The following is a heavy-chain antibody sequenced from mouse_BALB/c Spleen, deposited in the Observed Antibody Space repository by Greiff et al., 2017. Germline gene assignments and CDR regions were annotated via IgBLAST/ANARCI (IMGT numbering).Heavy chain of an antibody. Sequence: VQLKESGGGLVKPGGSLKLSCAASGFTFSDYYMYWVRQTPEKRLEWVATISDGGSYTYYPDSVKGRFTISRDNAKNNLYLQMSSLKSEDTAMYYCARDPLDRFAYWGQGTLVTVSA. CDR2: ISDGGSYT. V-gene: IGHV5-4*02. J-gene: IGHJ3*01. CDR3: ARDPLDRFAY. CDR1: GFTFSDYY.